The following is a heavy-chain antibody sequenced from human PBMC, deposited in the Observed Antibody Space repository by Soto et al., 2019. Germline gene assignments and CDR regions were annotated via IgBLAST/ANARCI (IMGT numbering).Heavy chain of an antibody. J-gene: IGHJ6*02. CDR1: GFTFSSYG. CDR3: ARVGAMDAYVWARDRNHHYYRFDV. CDR2: ISGSGSST. Sequence: EVQLVESGGGLVQPGGSQRLSCAASGFTFSSYGMNWVRQAPGKGLEWVSGISGSGSSTYYADSVKGRFTISKDNSKITLYLHMNSMSAEDTALYYWARVGAMDAYVWARDRNHHYYRFDVWGQGTTVTVSS. V-gene: IGHV3-23*04. D-gene: IGHD3-16*02.